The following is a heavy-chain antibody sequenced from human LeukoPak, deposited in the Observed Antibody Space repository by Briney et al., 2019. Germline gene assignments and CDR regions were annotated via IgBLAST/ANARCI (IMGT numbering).Heavy chain of an antibody. CDR1: GFTFSSYE. CDR2: ISSSGSTI. CDR3: ASFSDFWSGYYTGADY. V-gene: IGHV3-48*03. Sequence: GGSLRLSCAASGFTFSSYEMNWVRQAPGKGLEWVSYISSSGSTIYYAASVKGRFTISRDNAKNSLYLQMNSLRAEDKAVYYCASFSDFWSGYYTGADYWGQGTLVTVSS. J-gene: IGHJ4*02. D-gene: IGHD3-3*01.